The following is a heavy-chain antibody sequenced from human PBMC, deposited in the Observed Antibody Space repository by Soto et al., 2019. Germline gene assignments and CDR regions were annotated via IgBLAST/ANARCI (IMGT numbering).Heavy chain of an antibody. V-gene: IGHV3-23*01. J-gene: IGHJ4*02. CDR3: AKADEPEYYFDY. Sequence: GGSLRLSCAASGFTFSSYAMSWVRQAPGKGLEXVSAFXXSXGXTXYXXXXNGRFTISRDNAKITMYRQMNSLRAEDTAVYYCAKADEPEYYFDYWGQGTLVTVSS. CDR2: FXXSXGXT. CDR1: GFTFSSYA.